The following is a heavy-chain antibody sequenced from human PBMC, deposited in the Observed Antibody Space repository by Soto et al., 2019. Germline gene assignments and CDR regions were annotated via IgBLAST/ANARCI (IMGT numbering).Heavy chain of an antibody. CDR1: GYTFTSYY. CDR3: ARDDILLAGRAFDI. CDR2: INPSGGST. J-gene: IGHJ3*02. Sequence: QVQLVQSGAEVKKPGASVKVSCKASGYTFTSYYMHWVRQAPGQGLEWMGIINPSGGSTSYAQKFQGRVTMARESSTSTVYLELGSLRSEDTAVYYCARDDILLAGRAFDIWGQGTMVTVSS. V-gene: IGHV1-46*01.